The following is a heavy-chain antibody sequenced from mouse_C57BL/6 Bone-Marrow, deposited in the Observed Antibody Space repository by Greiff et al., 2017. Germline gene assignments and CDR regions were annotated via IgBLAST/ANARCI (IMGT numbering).Heavy chain of an antibody. CDR2: IDPSDSYT. Sequence: QVQLQQPGAELVKPGASVKLSCKASGYTFTSYWMQWVKQRPGQGLEWIGEIDPSDSYTNYNQKFKGKATLTVDTSSSTAYMQLSSLTSEDSAVYDCARNYDYDGYWYFDVWGTGTTVTVSS. CDR1: GYTFTSYW. D-gene: IGHD2-4*01. J-gene: IGHJ1*03. V-gene: IGHV1-50*01. CDR3: ARNYDYDGYWYFDV.